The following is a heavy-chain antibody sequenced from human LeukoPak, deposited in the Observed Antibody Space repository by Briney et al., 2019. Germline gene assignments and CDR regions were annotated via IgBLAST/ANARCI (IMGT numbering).Heavy chain of an antibody. Sequence: GGSLRLSCAASGFTFSSYGMSWVRQAPGKGLEWVSVISGSGGTTYYADSVKGRFTISRDNSKNTLYLQMNSLRAEDTAVYYCAKDGAWLRFDDWGQGTLVTVSS. V-gene: IGHV3-23*01. J-gene: IGHJ4*02. CDR3: AKDGAWLRFDD. CDR1: GFTFSSYG. D-gene: IGHD5-12*01. CDR2: ISGSGGTT.